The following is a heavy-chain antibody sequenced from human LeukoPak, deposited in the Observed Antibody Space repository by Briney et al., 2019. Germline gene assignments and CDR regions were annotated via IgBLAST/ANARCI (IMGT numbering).Heavy chain of an antibody. CDR3: AELGITMIGGV. CDR1: GFTFSSYE. V-gene: IGHV3-48*03. CDR2: ISSSGSTI. D-gene: IGHD3-10*02. J-gene: IGHJ6*04. Sequence: GGSLRLSCAASGFTFSSYEMNWVRQATGKGLEWVSYISSSGSTIYYADSVKGRFTISRDNAKNSLYLQMNSLRAEDTAVYYCAELGITMIGGVWGKGTTVTISS.